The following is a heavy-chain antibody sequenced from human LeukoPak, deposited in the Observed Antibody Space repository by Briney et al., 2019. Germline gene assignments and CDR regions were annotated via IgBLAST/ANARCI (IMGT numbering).Heavy chain of an antibody. V-gene: IGHV1-69*05. Sequence: SVKVSCKASGGSFSSNIIGWVRQAPGQGLEWVGGIVPIFGKTKYAQKFQGRVTITTDESSSTAYMELSSLRSDDTAIYYCARGWGIPAPISWFDPWGQGTLVTVSS. J-gene: IGHJ5*02. CDR1: GGSFSSNI. D-gene: IGHD2-2*01. CDR3: ARGWGIPAPISWFDP. CDR2: IVPIFGKT.